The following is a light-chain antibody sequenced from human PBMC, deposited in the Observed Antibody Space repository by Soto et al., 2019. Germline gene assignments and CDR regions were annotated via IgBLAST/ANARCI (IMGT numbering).Light chain of an antibody. CDR2: EVS. J-gene: IGLJ1*01. V-gene: IGLV2-18*02. CDR1: STDFVSYNR. Sequence: QSALTQPPSVSGSPGQSVTISCTGTSTDFVSYNRVSWYQQPPGTAPKLMIYEVSKRPSGVPDRFSGSKSDNTASLTVSGLQAADEADYFCKSYAGSNTYVFGSGTKVTVL. CDR3: KSYAGSNTYV.